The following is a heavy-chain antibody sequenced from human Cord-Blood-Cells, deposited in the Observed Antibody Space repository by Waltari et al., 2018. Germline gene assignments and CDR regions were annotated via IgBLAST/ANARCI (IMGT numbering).Heavy chain of an antibody. J-gene: IGHJ2*01. CDR3: ARVVRGVILYWYFDL. V-gene: IGHV4-39*01. Sequence: QLQLQESGPGLVKPSETLSLTCTVSGGSISSSSYYWGWIRQPPGKGLEWIGSIYYSGSTYYNPSINSRVTISVDTSKNQFSLKLSSVTAADTAVYYCARVVRGVILYWYFDLWGRGTLVTVSS. CDR2: IYYSGST. D-gene: IGHD3-10*01. CDR1: GGSISSSSYY.